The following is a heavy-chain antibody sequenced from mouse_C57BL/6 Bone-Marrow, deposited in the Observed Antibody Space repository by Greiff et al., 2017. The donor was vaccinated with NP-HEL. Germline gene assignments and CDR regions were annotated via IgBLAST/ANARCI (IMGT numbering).Heavy chain of an antibody. CDR1: GFTFSSYA. V-gene: IGHV5-9-1*02. CDR3: TRDGDGSSPYYFDY. D-gene: IGHD1-1*01. Sequence: EVQRVESGEGLVKPGGSLKLSCAASGFTFSSYAMSWVRQTPEKRLEWVAYISSGGDYIYYADTVKGRVTISRDNARNTLYLQMSSLKSEDTAMYYCTRDGDGSSPYYFDYWGQGTTLTVSS. J-gene: IGHJ2*01. CDR2: ISSGGDYI.